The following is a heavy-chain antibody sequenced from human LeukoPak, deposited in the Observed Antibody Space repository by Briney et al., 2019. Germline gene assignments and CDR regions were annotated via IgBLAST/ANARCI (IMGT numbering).Heavy chain of an antibody. J-gene: IGHJ4*02. D-gene: IGHD5-24*01. CDR3: ARGAWDGGYNAGFDY. CDR2: INPNSGGT. Sequence: GASVTVSCKASGYTFTVYNMHWVRQAPGQGPEWMGWINPNSGGTHYAQKFQGRVTMTRDTSISTAYMELSRLRSDDTAVYYCARGAWDGGYNAGFDYWGQGTLVTVSS. CDR1: GYTFTVYN. V-gene: IGHV1-2*02.